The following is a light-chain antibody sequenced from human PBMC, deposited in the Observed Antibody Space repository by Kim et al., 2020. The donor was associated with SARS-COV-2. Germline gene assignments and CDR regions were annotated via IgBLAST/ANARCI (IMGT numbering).Light chain of an antibody. CDR2: AAS. J-gene: IGKJ1*01. V-gene: IGKV1-6*01. CDR3: LQYYNSPLT. Sequence: IQMTQSPSSLSASVGDRVIITCRPSQSMTDYLGWYQQKPGKAPKLLMYAASSPQSGVPSRLSGSGSGTHFTLTISSLQPEDFATYYCLQYYNSPLTFGQGTRLDIK. CDR1: QSMTDY.